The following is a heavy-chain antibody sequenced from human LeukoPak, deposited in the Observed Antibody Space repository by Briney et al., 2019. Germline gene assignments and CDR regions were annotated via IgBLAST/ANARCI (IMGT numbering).Heavy chain of an antibody. CDR2: INTSGST. D-gene: IGHD1-1*01. CDR1: SDSISSTSGTYF. V-gene: IGHV4-61*02. J-gene: IGHJ5*02. Sequence: PSETLSLTRSVSSDSISSTSGTYFWGWIRQPAGKGLEWIGRINTSGSTNYNASLKSRVTMSVDTSKNRFSLKVTSVTAADTAVYYCARYRLGWFDPWGQGTLVTVSS. CDR3: ARYRLGWFDP.